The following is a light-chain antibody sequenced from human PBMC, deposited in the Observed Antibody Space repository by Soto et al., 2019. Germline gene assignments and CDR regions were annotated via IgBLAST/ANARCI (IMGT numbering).Light chain of an antibody. CDR2: MAS. V-gene: IGKV1-5*03. CDR1: QNINNW. Sequence: DIQMTQSPSTLSASVGDRVTITCRASQNINNWLAWYQQKPGKAPKLLIYMASSLENGVPSRFSGRGSGTDFIFTITSLQPDDFATYYCQQYSSDSTFGQGTKVEIK. J-gene: IGKJ1*01. CDR3: QQYSSDST.